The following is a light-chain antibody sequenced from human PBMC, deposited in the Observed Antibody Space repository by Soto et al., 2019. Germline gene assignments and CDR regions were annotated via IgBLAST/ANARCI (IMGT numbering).Light chain of an antibody. J-gene: IGKJ2*01. CDR3: QQYGSSVYT. CDR1: QSFSSSY. V-gene: IGKV3-20*01. Sequence: EIVLTQSPGTLSLSPGERATLSCRASQSFSSSYLAWYQQKPGQAPRLLIYGASSRATGIPDRFSGSGSGTDFTLPISRLEPEDCAVYYCQQYGSSVYTFGQGTKLEIK. CDR2: GAS.